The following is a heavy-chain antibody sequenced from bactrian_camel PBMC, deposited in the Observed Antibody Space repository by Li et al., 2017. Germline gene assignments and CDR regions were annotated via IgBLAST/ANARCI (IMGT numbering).Heavy chain of an antibody. V-gene: IGHV3S53*01. CDR1: GATQDIGC. J-gene: IGHJ4*01. Sequence: HVQLVESGGESVQAGGSLRLSCVASGATQDIGCMGWFRQAPGKEREWVSTIKSDGTGTYSDSVKGRFTISQDNAKNTVYLQMNSLQTEDTAVYTCAPHGRSYVDYNCRAGLGQGTQVTVS. D-gene: IGHD3*01. CDR2: IKSDGTG.